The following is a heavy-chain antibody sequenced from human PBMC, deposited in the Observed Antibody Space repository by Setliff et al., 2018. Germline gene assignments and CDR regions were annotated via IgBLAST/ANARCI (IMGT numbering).Heavy chain of an antibody. CDR1: GFTFSSYS. Sequence: PGESLKISCAASGFTFSSYSMNWVRQAPGKGLEWVSYISGSGSTIYYADSVKGRFTISRDNAKTSLYLQMNSLRADDTAVYYCARLRAPGSHGLDPWGQGTLVTV. CDR3: ARLRAPGSHGLDP. J-gene: IGHJ5*02. D-gene: IGHD3-10*01. V-gene: IGHV3-48*01. CDR2: ISGSGSTI.